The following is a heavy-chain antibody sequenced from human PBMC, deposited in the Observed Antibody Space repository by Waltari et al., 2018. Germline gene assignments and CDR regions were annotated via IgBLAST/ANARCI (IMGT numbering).Heavy chain of an antibody. CDR3: TKMRRNLPRDIIDN. CDR1: GFLFSRFA. Sequence: EVQLLESGGGLVQRGGSLRLSCAVSGFLFSRFALSWGRHTPGKGLEWVAGTSASSGSTYYADSVQGRFTISRDNSKKRVFLQMNSLRAEDTATYYCTKMRRNLPRDIIDNWGQGTQVIIAS. J-gene: IGHJ4*02. CDR2: TSASSGST. V-gene: IGHV3-23*01.